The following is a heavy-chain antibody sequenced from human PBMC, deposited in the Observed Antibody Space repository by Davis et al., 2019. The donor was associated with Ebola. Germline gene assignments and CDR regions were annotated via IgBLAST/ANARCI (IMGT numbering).Heavy chain of an antibody. Sequence: AASVKVSCKASGYIFSNNDINWVRQATGQGLEWMGWMNPDSGNTGYASKFQGRVTMTRNNSITTAYMELSSLRSEDTAVYYCARSGQQLVGYFQHWGQGTLVTVSS. J-gene: IGHJ1*01. CDR1: GYIFSNND. D-gene: IGHD6-13*01. CDR3: ARSGQQLVGYFQH. V-gene: IGHV1-8*02. CDR2: MNPDSGNT.